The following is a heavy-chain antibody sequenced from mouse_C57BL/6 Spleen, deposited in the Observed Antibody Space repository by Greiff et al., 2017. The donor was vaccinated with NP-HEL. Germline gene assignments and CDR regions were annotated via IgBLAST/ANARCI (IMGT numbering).Heavy chain of an antibody. D-gene: IGHD1-1*01. CDR2: IYPGSGNT. V-gene: IGHV1-76*01. J-gene: IGHJ2*01. Sequence: QVQLQQSGAELVRPGASVKLSCKASGYTFTDYYINWVKQRPGQGLEWIARIYPGSGNTYYNEKFKGKATLTAEKSSSTAYMQLSSLTSEDSAVYFCARLLRDYFDYWGQGTTLTDSS. CDR1: GYTFTDYY. CDR3: ARLLRDYFDY.